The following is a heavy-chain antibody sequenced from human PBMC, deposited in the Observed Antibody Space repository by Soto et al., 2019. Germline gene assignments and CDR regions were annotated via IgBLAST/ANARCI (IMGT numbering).Heavy chain of an antibody. CDR2: IIPIFGTA. D-gene: IGHD2-15*01. Sequence: QVQLVQSGAEVKKPGSSVKVSCKASGGTFSSYAISWVRQAPGQGREWMGGIIPIFGTANYAQKFQGRVTITADESPSTAYMELSSLRSEDTAVYYCARYCSGGSCYGMGGMDVWGQGPTVTVSS. CDR1: GGTFSSYA. CDR3: ARYCSGGSCYGMGGMDV. J-gene: IGHJ6*02. V-gene: IGHV1-69*01.